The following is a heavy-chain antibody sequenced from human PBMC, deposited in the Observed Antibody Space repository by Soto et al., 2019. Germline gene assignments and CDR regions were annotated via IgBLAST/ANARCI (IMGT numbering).Heavy chain of an antibody. D-gene: IGHD3-22*01. CDR3: AREYYDSSGYHYPDY. J-gene: IGHJ4*02. CDR2: IYYSGST. CDR1: GGSISSYY. Sequence: SETLSLTCTVSGGSISSYYLSWIRQPPGKGLEWIGYIYYSGSTNYNPSLKSRVTISVDTSKNQFSLKLSSVTAADTAVYYCAREYYDSSGYHYPDYWGQGTLVTVSS. V-gene: IGHV4-59*01.